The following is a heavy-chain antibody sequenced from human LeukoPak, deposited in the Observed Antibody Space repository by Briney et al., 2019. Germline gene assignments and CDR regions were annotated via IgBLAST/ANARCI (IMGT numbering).Heavy chain of an antibody. Sequence: GASVKVSCKASGYTLTSYYIHWVRQAPGQGLEWMGWINPNSGGTNYAQKFQGRVTMTRDTSISTAYMELSRLRSDDTAVYYCTRDKNDGSGSYYYYYYYMDVWGKGTTVTISS. CDR1: GYTLTSYY. V-gene: IGHV1-2*02. J-gene: IGHJ6*03. CDR2: INPNSGGT. CDR3: TRDKNDGSGSYYYYYYYMDV. D-gene: IGHD3-10*01.